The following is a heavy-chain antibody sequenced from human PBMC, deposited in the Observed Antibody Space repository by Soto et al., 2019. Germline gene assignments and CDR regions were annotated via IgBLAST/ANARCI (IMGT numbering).Heavy chain of an antibody. CDR3: ARFSAVGIEDY. V-gene: IGHV3-11*01. J-gene: IGHJ4*02. CDR1: GFTFSDYY. Sequence: GGSLRLSCVASGFTFSDYYMSWIRQAPGKGLEWVSYISSSGSTIYYADSVKGRFTISRDNAKNSLYLQMNSLRAEDTAVYYCARFSAVGIEDYWGQGTLVTVSS. CDR2: ISSSGSTI. D-gene: IGHD6-13*01.